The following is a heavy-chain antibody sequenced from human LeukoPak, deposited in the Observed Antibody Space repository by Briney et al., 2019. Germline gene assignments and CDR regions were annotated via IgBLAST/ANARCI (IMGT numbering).Heavy chain of an antibody. D-gene: IGHD6-13*01. CDR2: ITSSGGNA. CDR1: GFTFSSYA. Sequence: GGSLRLSCAASGFTFSSYAMTWVRQAPGKGLDWVSGITSSGGNADYADSVKGRFTISRDNSKNTLYLQMNSLRAEDTAVYYCSSGIAAADWGQGTLVTVSS. V-gene: IGHV3-23*01. J-gene: IGHJ4*02. CDR3: SSGIAAAD.